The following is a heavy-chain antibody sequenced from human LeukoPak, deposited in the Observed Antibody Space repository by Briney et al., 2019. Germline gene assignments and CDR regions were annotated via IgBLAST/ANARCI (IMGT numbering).Heavy chain of an antibody. Sequence: ASVKVSCKASGYTFTSYGISWVRQAPGQGLEWMGWISAYNGNTNYALKLQGRVTMTTDTSTSTAYMELRSLRSDDTAVYYCARSVAGTSYFDYWGQGTLITVSS. CDR1: GYTFTSYG. D-gene: IGHD6-19*01. V-gene: IGHV1-18*01. CDR2: ISAYNGNT. J-gene: IGHJ4*02. CDR3: ARSVAGTSYFDY.